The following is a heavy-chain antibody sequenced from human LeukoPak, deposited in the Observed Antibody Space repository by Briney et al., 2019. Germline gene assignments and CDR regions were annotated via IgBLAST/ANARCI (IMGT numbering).Heavy chain of an antibody. CDR3: ARGAQTYYDKAPVDY. J-gene: IGHJ4*02. CDR2: INHSGST. D-gene: IGHD3-22*01. Sequence: PSETLSLTCAVYGGTFSGYYWSWLRQPPGKGLEWIGEINHSGSTNYNPSLKSRVTISVATSKSQFSLKLNSMTAADTAVYYCARGAQTYYDKAPVDYWGQGTLVTVSS. CDR1: GGTFSGYY. V-gene: IGHV4-34*01.